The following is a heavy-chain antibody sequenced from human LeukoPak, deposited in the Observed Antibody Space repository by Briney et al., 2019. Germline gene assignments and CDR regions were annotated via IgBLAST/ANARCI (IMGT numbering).Heavy chain of an antibody. J-gene: IGHJ4*02. V-gene: IGHV3-33*01. CDR3: MGGRGWLPEN. Sequence: GGSLRLSCAASGFTFSSHGMHWVRQAPGKGPEWMAVIWNDGSNKYYSDSVKGRFTVSRENSKNTLYLQMNSLRIEDAAVYYCMGGRGWLPENWGQGTLVTVSS. D-gene: IGHD3-22*01. CDR1: GFTFSSHG. CDR2: IWNDGSNK.